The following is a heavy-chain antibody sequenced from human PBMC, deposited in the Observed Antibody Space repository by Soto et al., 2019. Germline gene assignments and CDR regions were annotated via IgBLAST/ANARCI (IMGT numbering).Heavy chain of an antibody. Sequence: PGGSLRLSCVASGFSLSDYALNWVRQAPGKGLEWVSFISSDSRTIYYADSVEGRFTVSRDNARNSVSLQMDSLRDEDAAAYYCARIKLVEWFFINVDVYDMDVWGQGTPVTVSS. CDR2: ISSDSRTI. CDR1: GFSLSDYA. CDR3: ARIKLVEWFFINVDVYDMDV. D-gene: IGHD3-3*01. V-gene: IGHV3-48*02. J-gene: IGHJ6*02.